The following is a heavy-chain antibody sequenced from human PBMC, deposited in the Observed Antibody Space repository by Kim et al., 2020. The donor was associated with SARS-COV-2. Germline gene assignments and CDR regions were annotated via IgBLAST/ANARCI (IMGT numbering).Heavy chain of an antibody. D-gene: IGHD2-15*01. CDR2: INTNNGKP. V-gene: IGHV7-4-1*02. J-gene: IGHJ6*02. CDR1: GYTFTSYA. Sequence: ASVKVSCKASGYTFTSYAMNWVRQAPGQGLEWMGWINTNNGKPTYAQGFTGRFVFSLDTSVSTAYLQLSSLKAEDTAVYYCARGYCSGGSCYETNYYYYGMDVWGQGTTVTVSS. CDR3: ARGYCSGGSCYETNYYYYGMDV.